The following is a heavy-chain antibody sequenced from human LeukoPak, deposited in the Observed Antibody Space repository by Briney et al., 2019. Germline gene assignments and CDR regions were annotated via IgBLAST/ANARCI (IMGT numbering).Heavy chain of an antibody. CDR1: GYTFTGYY. CDR3: ARAWDLLYCSGGSCYHLYY. CDR2: INPNSGGT. J-gene: IGHJ4*02. V-gene: IGHV1-2*02. D-gene: IGHD2-15*01. Sequence: ASVKVSCKASGYTFTGYYMHWVRQAPGQGLEWMGLINPNSGGTNYAQKFQGRVTMTRDTSISTAYMELSRLRSDDTAVYYCARAWDLLYCSGGSCYHLYYWGQGTLVTVSS.